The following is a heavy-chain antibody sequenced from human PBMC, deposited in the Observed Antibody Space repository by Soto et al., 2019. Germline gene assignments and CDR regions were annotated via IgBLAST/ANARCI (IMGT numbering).Heavy chain of an antibody. CDR1: GFTFSSHG. J-gene: IGHJ6*02. CDR3: ARRITMVRGPYYYYGMDV. D-gene: IGHD3-10*01. CDR2: ISSTSSTK. Sequence: GGSLRLSCDASGFTFSSHGMTWVRQAPGKGLEWVAFISSTSSTKNYADSVKGRFTISRDNTKNSLYLQMSSLRDEDTAVYYCARRITMVRGPYYYYGMDVWGQGTTVTASS. V-gene: IGHV3-48*02.